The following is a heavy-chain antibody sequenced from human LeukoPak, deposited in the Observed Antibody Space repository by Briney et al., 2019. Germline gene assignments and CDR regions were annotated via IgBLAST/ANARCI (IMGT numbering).Heavy chain of an antibody. Sequence: PSETLSLTCTVSGGSISSYYWSWIRQPPGKGLKWIGYIYYSGSTNYNPSLNSRVTISVDTSKNQFSLRLRSVTAADTAIYYCASPPAGGGFLWSAPGGQGPPVPVPS. V-gene: IGHV4-59*12. CDR1: GGSISSYY. D-gene: IGHD3-3*01. J-gene: IGHJ5*02. CDR3: ASPPAGGGFLWSAP. CDR2: IYYSGST.